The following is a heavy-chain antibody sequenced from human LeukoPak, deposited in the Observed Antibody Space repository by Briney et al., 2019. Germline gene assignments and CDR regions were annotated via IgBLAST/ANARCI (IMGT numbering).Heavy chain of an antibody. CDR1: GFTFSSYA. D-gene: IGHD3/OR15-3a*01. J-gene: IGHJ4*02. CDR3: ATTARVGQN. CDR2: ISYDGSNK. Sequence: HPGGSLRLSCAASGFTFSSYAMHWVRQAPGKGLEWVAVISYDGSNKYYADSVKGRFTISRDNSKNTLYLQMNSLRADDTAVYYCATTARVGQNWGQGTLVTVSS. V-gene: IGHV3-30-3*01.